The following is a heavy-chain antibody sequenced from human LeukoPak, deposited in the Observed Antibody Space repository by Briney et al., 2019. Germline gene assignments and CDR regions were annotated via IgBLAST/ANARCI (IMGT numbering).Heavy chain of an antibody. Sequence: GASEKVSCKASGYTFTSYGISWVRQAPGQGLEWMGWISAYNGNTNYAQKLQGRVTMTTDTSTSTAYMELRSLRSDDTAVYYCARGADYGDYGGDFDYWGQGTLVTVSS. CDR1: GYTFTSYG. V-gene: IGHV1-18*01. J-gene: IGHJ4*02. CDR2: ISAYNGNT. CDR3: ARGADYGDYGGDFDY. D-gene: IGHD4-17*01.